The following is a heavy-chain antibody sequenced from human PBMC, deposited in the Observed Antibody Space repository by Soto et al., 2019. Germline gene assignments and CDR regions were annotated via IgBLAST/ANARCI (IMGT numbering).Heavy chain of an antibody. Sequence: PSETLSLTCTVSGGSISSSSYYWGWIRQHPGKGLEWIGYIYYSGSTYYNPSLKSRVTISVDTSKNQFSLKLSSVTAADTAVYYCARGHMPPLLRYFDWLPNYFDYWGQGTLVTVST. J-gene: IGHJ4*02. CDR3: ARGHMPPLLRYFDWLPNYFDY. CDR1: GGSISSSSYY. CDR2: IYYSGST. V-gene: IGHV4-31*03. D-gene: IGHD3-9*01.